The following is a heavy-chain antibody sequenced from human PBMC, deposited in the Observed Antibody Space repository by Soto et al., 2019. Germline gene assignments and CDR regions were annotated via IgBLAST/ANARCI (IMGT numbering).Heavy chain of an antibody. J-gene: IGHJ5*02. V-gene: IGHV1-69*02. Sequence: ASVKVSCKASGGTFSSYTISWVRQAPGQGLEWMGRIIPILGIANYAQKFQGRVTITADKSTSTAYMELSSLRSEDTAVYYCARVEGCSGGSCYSGPNWFDPWGQGTLVTSPQ. D-gene: IGHD2-15*01. CDR2: IIPILGIA. CDR1: GGTFSSYT. CDR3: ARVEGCSGGSCYSGPNWFDP.